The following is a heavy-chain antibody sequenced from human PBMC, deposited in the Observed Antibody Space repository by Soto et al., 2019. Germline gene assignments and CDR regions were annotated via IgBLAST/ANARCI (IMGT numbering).Heavy chain of an antibody. J-gene: IGHJ4*02. CDR3: ARVRRALGDLDY. CDR1: GYTFVTYG. Sequence: ASVKASCKASGYTFVTYGIRWVRQAPVQGLEWMGWISAYNGNTNYAQKLQGRVTMTTDTSTSTAYMELRSLRSDDTAIYYCARVRRALGDLDYWGQGTLVTVSS. V-gene: IGHV1-18*01. CDR2: ISAYNGNT. D-gene: IGHD3-16*01.